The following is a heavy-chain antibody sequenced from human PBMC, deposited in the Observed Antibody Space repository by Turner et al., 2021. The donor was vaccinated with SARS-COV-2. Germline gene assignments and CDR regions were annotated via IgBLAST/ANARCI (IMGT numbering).Heavy chain of an antibody. CDR2: FDPEDGET. V-gene: IGHV1-24*01. Sequence: QVQLVQSGAEVKKPGASVKVSCKVSGYTLTELSMHWVRQAPGKGLEWMGGFDPEDGETIYAQKFQGRVTMTEDTSTDTAYMELSSLRSEDTAVYYCATGVAVTGTPSAYYYYYGMDVCGQGTTVTVSS. CDR3: ATGVAVTGTPSAYYYYYGMDV. J-gene: IGHJ6*02. D-gene: IGHD6-19*01. CDR1: GYTLTELS.